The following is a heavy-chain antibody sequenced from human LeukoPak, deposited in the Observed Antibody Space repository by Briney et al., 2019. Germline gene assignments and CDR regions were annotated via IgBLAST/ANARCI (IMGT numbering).Heavy chain of an antibody. CDR3: ARDTHSSTSRFDY. J-gene: IGHJ4*02. V-gene: IGHV4-30-4*08. D-gene: IGHD2-2*01. CDR1: GGSISSGDYY. Sequence: PSQTLSLXCTVSGGSISSGDYYWSWIRQPPGKGLEWIGYIYYSGSTYYNPSLKSRVTISVDTSKNQFSLKLSSVTAADTAVYYCARDTHSSTSRFDYWGQGTLVTVSS. CDR2: IYYSGST.